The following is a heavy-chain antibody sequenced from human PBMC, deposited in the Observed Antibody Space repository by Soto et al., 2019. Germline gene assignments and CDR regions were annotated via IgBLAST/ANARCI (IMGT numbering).Heavy chain of an antibody. V-gene: IGHV3-21*01. Sequence: GGSLRLSCAASGFTFSSYSMNWVRQAPGKGLEWVSSISSSSSYIYYADSVKGRFTISRDNAKNSLYLQMNSLRAEDTAVYYCAVSPEYYYDSSGYSPLDAFDIWGQGTMVTVSS. CDR3: AVSPEYYYDSSGYSPLDAFDI. J-gene: IGHJ3*02. CDR2: ISSSSSYI. D-gene: IGHD3-22*01. CDR1: GFTFSSYS.